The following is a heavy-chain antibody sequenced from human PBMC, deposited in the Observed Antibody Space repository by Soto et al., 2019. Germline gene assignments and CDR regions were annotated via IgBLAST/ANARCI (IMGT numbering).Heavy chain of an antibody. D-gene: IGHD3-3*01. CDR1: GFTFSSYA. CDR3: AREIEWLLGY. V-gene: IGHV3-30-3*01. J-gene: IGHJ4*02. Sequence: QVQPVESGGGVVQPGRSLRLSCAASGFTFSSYAMHWVRQAPGKGLEWVAVISYDGSNKYYVDSVKGRFSISRDNSKNTLYLQMNSLRAEDTAVYYCAREIEWLLGYWGQGTLVTVSS. CDR2: ISYDGSNK.